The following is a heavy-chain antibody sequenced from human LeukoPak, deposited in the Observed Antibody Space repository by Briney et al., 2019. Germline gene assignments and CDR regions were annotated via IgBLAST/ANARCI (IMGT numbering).Heavy chain of an antibody. CDR3: AKDYRYCSGGSCYPDAFDI. D-gene: IGHD2-15*01. J-gene: IGHJ3*02. V-gene: IGHV3-23*01. CDR1: GFTFSSYA. Sequence: GGSLRLSCAASGFTFSSYAMSWVRQAPGKGLEWVSAISGSGGSTYYADSVKGRFTISRDNSKNTLYLQMNSLRAEDTAVYYCAKDYRYCSGGSCYPDAFDIWGQGTMVTVSS. CDR2: ISGSGGST.